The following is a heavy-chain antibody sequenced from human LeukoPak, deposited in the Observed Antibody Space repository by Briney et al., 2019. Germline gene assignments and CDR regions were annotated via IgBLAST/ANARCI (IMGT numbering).Heavy chain of an antibody. J-gene: IGHJ3*02. V-gene: IGHV5-10-1*01. CDR3: ARPQTDIFTGYYNGAFDI. D-gene: IGHD3-9*01. Sequence: GESLRISCKGSGYSFTSYWISWVRQMPGKGLEWMGRIDPSDSYTNYSPSFQGHVTISADKSISTAYLQWSSLKASDTAMYYCARPQTDIFTGYYNGAFDIWGQGTMVTVSS. CDR1: GYSFTSYW. CDR2: IDPSDSYT.